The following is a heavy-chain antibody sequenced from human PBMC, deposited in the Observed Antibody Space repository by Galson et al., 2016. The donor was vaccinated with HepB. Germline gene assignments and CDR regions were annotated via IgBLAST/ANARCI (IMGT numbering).Heavy chain of an antibody. V-gene: IGHV3-23*01. J-gene: IGHJ4*02. D-gene: IGHD6-13*01. CDR2: ITAGDAGT. Sequence: SLRLSCAASGYTPDSYDMSWVRQAPGQGLQWVSSITAGDAGTYYADSVKGRFTVSRDNSKNTLSLQVNSLRGEDTAVYYCAKGRLGSSWFPSFDYWGQGTVVTVSS. CDR1: GYTPDSYD. CDR3: AKGRLGSSWFPSFDY.